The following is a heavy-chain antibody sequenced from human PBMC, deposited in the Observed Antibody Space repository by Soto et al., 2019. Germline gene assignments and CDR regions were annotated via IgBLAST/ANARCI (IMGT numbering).Heavy chain of an antibody. CDR3: ARATGWQEVNYFDY. CDR2: ITYSGST. Sequence: PSETLSLTCSVSGASISSHSWNWIRQPPGKGLEWIGYITYSGSTKHNPSLKSRVNISQDTSKNQFSLELTSVTAADTAVYYCARATGWQEVNYFDYWGQGSLVTVSS. V-gene: IGHV4-59*11. CDR1: GASISSHS. J-gene: IGHJ4*02. D-gene: IGHD6-19*01.